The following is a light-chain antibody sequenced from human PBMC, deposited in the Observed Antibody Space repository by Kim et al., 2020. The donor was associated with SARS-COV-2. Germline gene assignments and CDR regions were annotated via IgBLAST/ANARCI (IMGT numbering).Light chain of an antibody. CDR1: QSISRW. CDR2: QTS. CDR3: QQYDSFPTT. J-gene: IGKJ1*01. Sequence: DIQMTQSPSTLSASVGDRVTITCRASQSISRWLARYQQKPGKAPKLLIYQTSSLESGVPSRFSGSESGTDFTLTISSLQPDDFATYFCQQYDSFPTTFGQGTKVDIK. V-gene: IGKV1-5*03.